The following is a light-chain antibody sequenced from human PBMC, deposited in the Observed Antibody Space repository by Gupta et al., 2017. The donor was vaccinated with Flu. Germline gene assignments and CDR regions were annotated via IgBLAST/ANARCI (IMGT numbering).Light chain of an antibody. V-gene: IGKV3-20*01. CDR3: QQYGSPSYS. CDR2: ATS. J-gene: IGKJ2*03. Sequence: EIVFTQSQGTLSLSPGERVTLSCRASQSVSSSYLAWYQQKPGQAPRLLIYATSRRATGIPDRFSGSGSGTGFTLTVSRLEPEDFAVYYCQQYGSPSYSFGQGTKLEIK. CDR1: QSVSSSY.